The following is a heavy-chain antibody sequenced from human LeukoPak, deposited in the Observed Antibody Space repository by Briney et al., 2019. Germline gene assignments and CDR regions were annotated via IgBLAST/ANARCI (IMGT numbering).Heavy chain of an antibody. J-gene: IGHJ4*02. CDR1: GFTFSRYA. CDR3: AKVLDSGSFPDY. Sequence: GGSLRLSCAASGFTFSRYAMLWVRQSPGKGLEWVSAIGGSDGTTYYADPVKGRCIISRDNYKNILYLQMNSLRVEDTAIYYCAKVLDSGSFPDYWGQGTLATVSS. V-gene: IGHV3-23*01. CDR2: IGGSDGTT. D-gene: IGHD1-26*01.